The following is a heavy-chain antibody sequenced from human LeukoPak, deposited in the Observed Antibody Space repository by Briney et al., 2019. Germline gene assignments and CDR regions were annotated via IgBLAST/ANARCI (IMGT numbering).Heavy chain of an antibody. D-gene: IGHD3-10*01. J-gene: IGHJ4*02. CDR1: GYTFTSYY. CDR2: INPSGSST. V-gene: IGHV1-46*01. Sequence: ASVKVSCKASGYTFTSYYMHWVRQAPGQGLEWMGIINPSGSSTSYAQKFQGRVTMTRDTSTSTVYMELSSLRSEDTAVYYCARSVFPYYSGSGSPYNVDVRQNSYFDFWGQGTLVTVSS. CDR3: ARSVFPYYSGSGSPYNVDVRQNSYFDF.